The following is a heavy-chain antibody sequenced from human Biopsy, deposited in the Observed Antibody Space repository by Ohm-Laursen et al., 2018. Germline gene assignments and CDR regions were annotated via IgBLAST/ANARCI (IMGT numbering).Heavy chain of an antibody. J-gene: IGHJ5*02. V-gene: IGHV4-59*08. D-gene: IGHD5-24*01. CDR3: ARALPPHLQSGYP. Sequence: GTLSLTCTVSGGSLNFYYWSWIRQSPGKGLEWIGYINHSGHTNYNPSLKSRLTMSVDTSKNQFSLKLTSVTAADTAMYYCARALPPHLQSGYPWGQGTLVTVSS. CDR1: GGSLNFYY. CDR2: INHSGHT.